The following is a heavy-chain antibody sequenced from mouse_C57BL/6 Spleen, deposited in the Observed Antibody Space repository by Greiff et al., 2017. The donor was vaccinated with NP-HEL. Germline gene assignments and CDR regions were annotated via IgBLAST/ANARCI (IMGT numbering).Heavy chain of an antibody. CDR2: IDPANGNT. CDR1: GFNIKNTY. J-gene: IGHJ2*01. CDR3: ARPILYDGYYQGYLDY. D-gene: IGHD2-3*01. Sequence: VQLQQSVAELVRPGASVKLSCTASGFNIKNTYMHWVKQRPEQGLEWIGRIDPANGNTKYAPKFPGKATITADTSSNTAYLQLSSLTSEDTAIYYCARPILYDGYYQGYLDYWGQGTTLTVSS. V-gene: IGHV14-3*01.